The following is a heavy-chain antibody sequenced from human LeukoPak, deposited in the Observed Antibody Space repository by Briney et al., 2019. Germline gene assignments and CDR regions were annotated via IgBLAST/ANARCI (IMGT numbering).Heavy chain of an antibody. CDR3: ARRATYYYDSSGYYETYYFDY. J-gene: IGHJ4*02. D-gene: IGHD3-22*01. Sequence: SETLSLTCTVYGGSFSGYYWSWIRQSPGKGLEWIGEINHSGSTNYNPSLKSRVTISVDTSKNQFSLKLSSVTAADTAAYYCARRATYYYDSSGYYETYYFDYWGQGTLVTVSS. CDR2: INHSGST. CDR1: GGSFSGYY. V-gene: IGHV4-34*01.